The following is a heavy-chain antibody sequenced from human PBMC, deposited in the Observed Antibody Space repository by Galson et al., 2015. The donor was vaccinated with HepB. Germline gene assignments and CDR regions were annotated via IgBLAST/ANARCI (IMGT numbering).Heavy chain of an antibody. J-gene: IGHJ3*01. D-gene: IGHD6-6*01. Sequence: ETLSLTCTVSGISLSSSSDYWGWLRQPPGKGLEWIGSIHYSGNTYYNPSLKSRVTISVDTSKNQFSLNLNSVTAADTAVYYCATPIEYSSPYDAWHLWGPGTKVTVSS. CDR2: IHYSGNT. V-gene: IGHV4-39*01. CDR1: GISLSSSSDY. CDR3: ATPIEYSSPYDAWHL.